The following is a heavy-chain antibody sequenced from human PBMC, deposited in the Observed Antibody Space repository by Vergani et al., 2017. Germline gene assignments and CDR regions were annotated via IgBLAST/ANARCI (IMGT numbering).Heavy chain of an antibody. CDR3: AAYCSGGSCYSGPAGFDY. Sequence: QVQLQESGPGLVKPSQTLSLTCTVSGGSISSGSYYWSWIRQPAGKGLEWIGRIYTSGSTNYNPSLKSLVTISVDTSKNQFSLKLCSVTAADTAVYYCAAYCSGGSCYSGPAGFDYWGQGTLVTVSS. V-gene: IGHV4-61*02. J-gene: IGHJ4*02. CDR2: IYTSGST. D-gene: IGHD2-15*01. CDR1: GGSISSGSYY.